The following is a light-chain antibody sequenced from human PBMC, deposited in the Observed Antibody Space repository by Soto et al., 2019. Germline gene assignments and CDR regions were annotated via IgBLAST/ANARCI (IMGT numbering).Light chain of an antibody. CDR1: QSVRNY. V-gene: IGKV3-11*01. Sequence: EIVLTQSPGTLSLSPGESATLSCRASQSVRNYLAWYQQKPGQAPRLLIYETFHRAIGIQARFSGSGSGTDFTLTISSLEPEDFAVYYCQQRSNWPLTFGGGTKVEIK. CDR3: QQRSNWPLT. J-gene: IGKJ4*01. CDR2: ETF.